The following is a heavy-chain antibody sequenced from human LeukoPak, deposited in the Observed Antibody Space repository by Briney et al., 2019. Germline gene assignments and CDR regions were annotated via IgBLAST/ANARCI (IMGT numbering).Heavy chain of an antibody. D-gene: IGHD1-26*01. CDR3: ARGPKWELLSWFDP. CDR2: ISYDGSNK. J-gene: IGHJ5*02. V-gene: IGHV3-30-3*01. Sequence: GGSLRLSCAASGFTFSSYAMHWVRQAPGKGLEWVAVISYDGSNKYYADSVKGRFTISRDNSKNTLYLQMNSLRAEDTAVYYCARGPKWELLSWFDPWGQGTLVTVSS. CDR1: GFTFSSYA.